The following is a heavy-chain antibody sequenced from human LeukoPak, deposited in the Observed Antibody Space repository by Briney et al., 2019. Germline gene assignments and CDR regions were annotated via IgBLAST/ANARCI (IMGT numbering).Heavy chain of an antibody. CDR2: IYHSGST. Sequence: PSETLSLTCSVSDGSINSYYWGWVRQPPGKGLEWIGSIYHSGSTYYNPSLKSRATISVDTSRNQFSLNLSSVTAADTAVYYCARHYGPWGQGTLVAVSS. V-gene: IGHV4-39*01. J-gene: IGHJ5*02. D-gene: IGHD4-17*01. CDR3: ARHYGP. CDR1: DGSINSYY.